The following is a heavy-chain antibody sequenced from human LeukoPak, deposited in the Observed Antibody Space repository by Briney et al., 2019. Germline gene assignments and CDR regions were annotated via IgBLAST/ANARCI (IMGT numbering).Heavy chain of an antibody. D-gene: IGHD6-6*01. CDR2: INHSGST. J-gene: IGHJ3*02. V-gene: IGHV4-34*01. CDR1: GGSFSGYY. CDR3: ARARRSIAARPRDAFDI. Sequence: SETLSLTCAVYGGSFSGYYWSWIRQPPGKGLEWIGEINHSGSTNYNPSLKSRVTISVDTSKNQFSLKLSSVTAVDTAVYYCARARRSIAARPRDAFDIWGQGTMVTVSS.